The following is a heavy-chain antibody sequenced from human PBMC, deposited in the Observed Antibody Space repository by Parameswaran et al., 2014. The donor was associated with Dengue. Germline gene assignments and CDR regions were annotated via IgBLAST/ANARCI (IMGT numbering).Heavy chain of an antibody. CDR2: ISYSGST. CDR3: AERTDH. J-gene: IGHJ4*02. Sequence: WIRQPPGKGLEWIGGISYSGSTYYNPSLKSRVTISLDTSQNQFSLKLSSVTAADTALYYCAERTDHWGQGTLVTVSS. V-gene: IGHV4-39*01.